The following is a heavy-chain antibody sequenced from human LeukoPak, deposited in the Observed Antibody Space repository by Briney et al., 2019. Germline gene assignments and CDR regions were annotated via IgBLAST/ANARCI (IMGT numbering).Heavy chain of an antibody. J-gene: IGHJ5*02. CDR3: ARGTMVRGVIICFDP. CDR1: GGSISSYY. Sequence: SETLSLTCTVSGGSISSYYWSWIRQPAGKGLEWIGRIYTSGSTNYNPSLKSRVTMSVDTSKNQFSLKLSSVTAADTAVYYCARGTMVRGVIICFDPWGQGTLVTVSS. D-gene: IGHD3-10*01. CDR2: IYTSGST. V-gene: IGHV4-4*07.